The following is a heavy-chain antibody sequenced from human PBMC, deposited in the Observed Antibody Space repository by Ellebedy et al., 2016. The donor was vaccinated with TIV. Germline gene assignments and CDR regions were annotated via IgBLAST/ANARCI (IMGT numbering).Heavy chain of an antibody. Sequence: GESLKISCRGSGFTFGDYAVSWFRQAPGKGLEWVSLIRRNAYGGTTEYAASVKGRFTISRDDSKSIAYLQMNSLRNEDAAVYFCTRDGLTTADYWGQGTLVTVSS. CDR3: TRDGLTTADY. CDR1: GFTFGDYA. D-gene: IGHD1-1*01. CDR2: IRRNAYGGTT. V-gene: IGHV3-49*03. J-gene: IGHJ4*02.